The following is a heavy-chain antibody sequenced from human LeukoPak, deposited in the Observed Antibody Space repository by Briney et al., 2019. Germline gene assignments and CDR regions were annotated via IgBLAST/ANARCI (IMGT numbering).Heavy chain of an antibody. CDR2: IYYSGST. V-gene: IGHV4-59*01. CDR1: GGSISSYY. CDR3: ARVSVDSVGYYFDY. J-gene: IGHJ4*02. Sequence: SETLSLTCAVYGGSISSYYWSWIRQPPGKGLEWIGYIYYSGSTNYNPSLKSRVTISVDTSKNQFSLKLSSVTAADTAVYYCARVSVDSVGYYFDYWGQGTLVTVSS. D-gene: IGHD3/OR15-3a*01.